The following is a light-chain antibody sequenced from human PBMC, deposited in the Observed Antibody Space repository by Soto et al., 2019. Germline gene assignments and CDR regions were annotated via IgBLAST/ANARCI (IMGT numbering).Light chain of an antibody. CDR3: SSYTSSSTLV. V-gene: IGLV2-14*01. CDR1: SSDVGGYNY. J-gene: IGLJ1*01. Sequence: SALTQPASVSGSPGQSISTSCTGTSSDVGGYNYVSWYQQHPGKAPKLMIYDVNNRPSGVSDRFSGSKSGNTASLTISGLQAEDEADYYCSSYTSSSTLVFGTGTKVTVL. CDR2: DVN.